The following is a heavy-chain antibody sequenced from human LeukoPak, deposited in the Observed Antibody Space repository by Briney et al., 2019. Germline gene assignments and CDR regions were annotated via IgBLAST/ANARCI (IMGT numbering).Heavy chain of an antibody. D-gene: IGHD6-19*01. V-gene: IGHV3-30*18. Sequence: PGGSLRLSCAASGFTFSSYGMHWVRQAPGKGLEWEAFISNDGTTKYYADSVKGRFTISRDNSKNTLYLEMNSLRAEDTAVYYCAKDRSGWYGGSGYWGQGTLVTVSS. CDR3: AKDRSGWYGGSGY. CDR1: GFTFSSYG. CDR2: ISNDGTTK. J-gene: IGHJ4*02.